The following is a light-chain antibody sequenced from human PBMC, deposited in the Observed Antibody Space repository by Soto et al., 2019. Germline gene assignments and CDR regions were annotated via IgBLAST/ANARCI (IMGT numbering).Light chain of an antibody. V-gene: IGKV3-15*01. CDR1: QSVSNN. CDR3: QQYNNWPPWT. Sequence: ILMTQSPATLSVSPGERATLSCRASQSVSNNLAWYQQKPGQAPRLLIYDASTRATGIPARFSGSGSGTEFTLTITGLQSADFAVYYCQQYNNWPPWTFGQGTKVESK. CDR2: DAS. J-gene: IGKJ1*01.